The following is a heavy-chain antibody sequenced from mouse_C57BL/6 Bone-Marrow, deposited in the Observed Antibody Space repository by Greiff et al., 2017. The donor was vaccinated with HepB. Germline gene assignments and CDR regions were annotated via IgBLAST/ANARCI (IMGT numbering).Heavy chain of an antibody. CDR3: ARYEDYYGSRYWYFDV. J-gene: IGHJ1*03. D-gene: IGHD1-1*01. CDR1: GYTFTSYW. V-gene: IGHV1-55*01. CDR2: IYPGSGST. Sequence: QVQLQQPGAELVKPEASVKMSCKASGYTFTSYWITWVKQRPGQGLEWIGDIYPGSGSTNYNEKFKSKATLTVDTSSSTAYMQLSSLTSEDSAVYYCARYEDYYGSRYWYFDVWGTGTTVTVSS.